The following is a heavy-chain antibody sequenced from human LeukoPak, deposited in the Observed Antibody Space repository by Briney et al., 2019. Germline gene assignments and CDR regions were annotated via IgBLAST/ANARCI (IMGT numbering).Heavy chain of an antibody. CDR1: GFTFSDHY. CDR3: ARDPPSQYYYDSSGYYPS. V-gene: IGHV3-53*01. Sequence: GGSLRLSCAASGFTFSDHYMDWVRQAPGKGLEWVSVIYSGGSTYYADSVKGRFTISRDNSKNTLYLQMNSLRAEDTAVYYCARDPPSQYYYDSSGYYPSWGQGTLVTVSS. CDR2: IYSGGST. D-gene: IGHD3-22*01. J-gene: IGHJ5*02.